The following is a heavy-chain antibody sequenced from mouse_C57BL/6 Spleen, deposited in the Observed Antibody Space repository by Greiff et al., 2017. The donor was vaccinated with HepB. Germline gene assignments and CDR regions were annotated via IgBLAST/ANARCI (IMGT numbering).Heavy chain of an antibody. J-gene: IGHJ4*01. CDR3: ARKKLDYAMDY. D-gene: IGHD4-1*01. V-gene: IGHV1-64*01. Sequence: VQLQQPGAELVKPGSSVKLSCKASGYTFTSYWMHWVKQRPGQGLEWIGMIHPNSGSTNYNEKFKSKATLTVDKSSSTAYMQLSSLTSEDSAVYYCARKKLDYAMDYWGQGTSVTVSS. CDR1: GYTFTSYW. CDR2: IHPNSGST.